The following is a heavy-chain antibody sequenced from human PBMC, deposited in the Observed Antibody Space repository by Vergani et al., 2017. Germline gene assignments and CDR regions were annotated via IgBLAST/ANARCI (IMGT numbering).Heavy chain of an antibody. CDR1: GGSISSYY. D-gene: IGHD3-10*01. V-gene: IGHV4-59*06. CDR2: IYYSGST. CDR3: ASYGSGSGWFDP. J-gene: IGHJ5*02. Sequence: QVQLQESGPGLVKPSETLSLTCTVSGGSISSYYWSWIRQPPGKGLEWIGYIYYSGSTYYNPSLKSRVTTSVDTSKNQFSLKLSSVTAADTAVYYCASYGSGSGWFDPWGQGTLVTVSS.